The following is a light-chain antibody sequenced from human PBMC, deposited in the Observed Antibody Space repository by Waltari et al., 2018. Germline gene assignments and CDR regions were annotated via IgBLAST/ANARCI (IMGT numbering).Light chain of an antibody. V-gene: IGKV3-20*01. J-gene: IGKJ1*01. CDR3: QLYVRLPVT. Sequence: IVLTQSPGTLSLSPGSDAAIYCRASQGVGRSLVWYQQRPGRAPRLLIYGASSRATGIPDRFTGSGSGTDFSLTISRLEPEDFAVYYCQLYVRLPVTFGQGTKVEI. CDR2: GAS. CDR1: QGVGRS.